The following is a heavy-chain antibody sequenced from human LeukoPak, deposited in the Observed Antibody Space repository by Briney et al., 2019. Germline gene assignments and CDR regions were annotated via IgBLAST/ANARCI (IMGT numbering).Heavy chain of an antibody. J-gene: IGHJ5*02. V-gene: IGHV1-69*04. Sequence: SVRVSCKASGGTFISNAITWVRQAPGQGLEWMGRIIPIFGITDYAQKFQGRVTITADKSTSTAYMEFSSLRSEDTAVYYCASGRMTTETTYCFDPWGQGTLITVSS. CDR3: ASGRMTTETTYCFDP. CDR1: GGTFISNA. D-gene: IGHD4-11*01. CDR2: IIPIFGIT.